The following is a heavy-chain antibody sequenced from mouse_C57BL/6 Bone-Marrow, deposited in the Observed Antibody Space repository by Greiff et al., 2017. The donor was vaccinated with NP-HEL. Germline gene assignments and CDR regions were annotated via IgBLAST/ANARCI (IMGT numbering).Heavy chain of an antibody. V-gene: IGHV5-15*01. Sequence: EVKVVESGGGLVQPGGSLKLSCAASGFTFSDYGMAWVRQSPRQGPEWVAFISDLAYSIYYADTVTGRFTISRENAKNTLYLEMSSLRAEDTAMYYCAGQLRLNAMDYWGQGTSVTVSS. CDR1: GFTFSDYG. J-gene: IGHJ4*01. CDR2: ISDLAYSI. D-gene: IGHD3-2*02. CDR3: AGQLRLNAMDY.